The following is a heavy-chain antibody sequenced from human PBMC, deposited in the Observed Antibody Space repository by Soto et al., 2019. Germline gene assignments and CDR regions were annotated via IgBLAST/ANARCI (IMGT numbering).Heavy chain of an antibody. CDR1: GRTFSSYT. Sequence: QVQLVQSGAEVQKPGSSVKVSCKASGRTFSSYTISWVRQAPGQGLEWMGRIIPILGIANYAQKFQGRVTMTADKPTSTAYMVLSSLRSEDTAVYYCARVPAAAGPYYFDDWGQGTLVTVSS. CDR3: ARVPAAAGPYYFDD. CDR2: IIPILGIA. D-gene: IGHD6-13*01. V-gene: IGHV1-69*02. J-gene: IGHJ4*02.